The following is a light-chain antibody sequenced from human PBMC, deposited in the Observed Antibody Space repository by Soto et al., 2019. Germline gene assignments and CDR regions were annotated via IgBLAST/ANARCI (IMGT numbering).Light chain of an antibody. J-gene: IGKJ4*01. CDR3: QQRAHWPQVS. Sequence: EIVLTQSPATLSLSPGERAILSCRASQTVSNYLAWYQQRPGQAPRLLIYDASTRATGIPARFSGSGSGTDFTLTISSLEPGVFGIYYCQQRAHWPQVSFGGGTRVEI. CDR2: DAS. V-gene: IGKV3-11*01. CDR1: QTVSNY.